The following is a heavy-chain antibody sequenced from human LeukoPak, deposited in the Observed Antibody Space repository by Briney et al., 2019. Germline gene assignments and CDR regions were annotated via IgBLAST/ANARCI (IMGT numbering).Heavy chain of an antibody. V-gene: IGHV4-4*07. D-gene: IGHD6-19*01. Sequence: SETLSLTCTVSGDPIISYYWSWIRQPAGKGLEWIGRIYTSGTTNYNPSLKSRVTMSVDTSKNLFSLKLSSATAADTAVYYCARAHSNSWYDFDYWGQGTLVTVSS. CDR3: ARAHSNSWYDFDY. CDR1: GDPIISYY. CDR2: IYTSGTT. J-gene: IGHJ4*02.